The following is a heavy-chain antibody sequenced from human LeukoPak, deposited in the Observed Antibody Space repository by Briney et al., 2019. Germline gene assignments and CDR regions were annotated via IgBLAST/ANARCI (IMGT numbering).Heavy chain of an antibody. CDR3: AKDGHSSGWYNFDY. D-gene: IGHD6-19*01. CDR2: ISYDGSNK. V-gene: IGHV3-30*18. J-gene: IGHJ4*02. Sequence: GGSLRLSCAASGFTFSSDGMHWVRQAPGKGLEWVAVISYDGSNKYYADSVKGRFTISRDNSKNTLYLQMNSLGAEDTAVYYCAKDGHSSGWYNFDYWGQGTLVTVSS. CDR1: GFTFSSDG.